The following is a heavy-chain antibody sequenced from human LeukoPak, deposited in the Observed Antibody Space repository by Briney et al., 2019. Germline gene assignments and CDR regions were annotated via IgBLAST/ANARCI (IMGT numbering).Heavy chain of an antibody. V-gene: IGHV1-69*05. D-gene: IGHD5-12*01. CDR3: AGNMVATFDY. CDR1: GGTFSSYA. Sequence: ASVKVSCKASGGTFSSYAISWVRQAPGQGLEWMGRIIPIFGTANYAQKFQGRVTITTDESTSTAYMELSSLRSEGTAVYYCAGNMVATFDYWGQGTLVTVSS. J-gene: IGHJ4*02. CDR2: IIPIFGTA.